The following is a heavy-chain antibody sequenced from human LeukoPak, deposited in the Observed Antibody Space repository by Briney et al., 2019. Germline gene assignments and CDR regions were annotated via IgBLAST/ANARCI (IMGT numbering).Heavy chain of an antibody. D-gene: IGHD3-9*01. Sequence: SETLSLTCTVSGGSISSGGHYWSWLRHHPGKGLEWIGYIYYTGSTYYNPSLKSQVTLSVDTSKNQFSLKLSSVTAADTAVYYCARGVYDWDYWGQGTLVTVSS. J-gene: IGHJ4*02. CDR3: ARGVYDWDY. CDR2: IYYTGST. V-gene: IGHV4-31*01. CDR1: GGSISSGGHY.